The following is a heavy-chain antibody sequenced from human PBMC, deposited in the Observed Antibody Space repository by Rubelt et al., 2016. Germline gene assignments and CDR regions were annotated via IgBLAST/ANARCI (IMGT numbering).Heavy chain of an antibody. CDR3: ARARRECIDY. CDR1: GFTFSSYG. V-gene: IGHV3-33*01. Sequence: GFTFSSYGMHWVRQAPGKGLEWVAVIWYDGSNKYYADSVKGRFTISRDNSKNTLYLQMNSLRAEDTAVYYCARARRECIDYWGQGTLVTVSS. J-gene: IGHJ4*02. CDR2: IWYDGSNK.